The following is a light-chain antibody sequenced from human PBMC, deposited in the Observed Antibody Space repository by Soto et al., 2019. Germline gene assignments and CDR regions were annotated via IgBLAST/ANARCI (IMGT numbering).Light chain of an antibody. V-gene: IGLV7-46*01. CDR3: LLSYSAARRV. Sequence: QAVVTQEPSLTVSPGGTVTLTCGSSTGAVTSGHFPYWFQQKPGQAPRTLIYDTTNKQSWTPARFSGSLLGGKAALTLSGAQPEDEAEYYCLLSYSAARRVFGGGTKLTVL. CDR1: TGAVTSGHF. CDR2: DTT. J-gene: IGLJ2*01.